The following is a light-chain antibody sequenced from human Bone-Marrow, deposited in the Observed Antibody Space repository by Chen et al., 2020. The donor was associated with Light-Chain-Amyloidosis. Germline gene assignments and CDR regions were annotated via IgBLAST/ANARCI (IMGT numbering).Light chain of an antibody. J-gene: IGLJ3*02. V-gene: IGLV3-21*02. CDR3: QVWDRSSDRPV. Sequence: SYVLTQPSSVSVAPGQTATIACGGNNIGSTSVHWYQQTPGQAPLLVVYDDSVRPSGIPERLSGSNSGNTATLTISMVEAGDEADYYCQVWDRSSDRPVFGGGTKLTVL. CDR2: DDS. CDR1: NIGSTS.